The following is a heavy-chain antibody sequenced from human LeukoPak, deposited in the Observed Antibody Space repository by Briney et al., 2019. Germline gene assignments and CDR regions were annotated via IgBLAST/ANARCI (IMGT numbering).Heavy chain of an antibody. D-gene: IGHD3-22*01. CDR2: ISCSGGST. J-gene: IGHJ4*02. V-gene: IGHV3-23*01. CDR1: GFTFSSYA. CDR3: AKRREGTSGYYYY. Sequence: PGGSLRLSCAASGFTFSSYAMSWVRQAPGKGLEWVSAISCSGGSTYYADSVKGRFTISRDNSKNTLYLQMNSLRAEDTAVYYCAKRREGTSGYYYYWGQGTLVTVSS.